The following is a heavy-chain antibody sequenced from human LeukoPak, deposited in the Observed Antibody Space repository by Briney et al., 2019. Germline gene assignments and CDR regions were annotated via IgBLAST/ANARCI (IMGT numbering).Heavy chain of an antibody. CDR1: GFTFSSYG. CDR3: ASKSSGDNWYFDL. CDR2: IWYDGSNK. V-gene: IGHV3-33*01. J-gene: IGHJ2*01. Sequence: GGSLRLSCAASGFTFSSYGMHWVRQAPGKGLEWVAAIWYDGSNKYYADSVKGRFTISRDNSKNTLYLQMNSLRAEDTAVYYCASKSSGDNWYFDLWGRGTLVTVSS. D-gene: IGHD4-17*01.